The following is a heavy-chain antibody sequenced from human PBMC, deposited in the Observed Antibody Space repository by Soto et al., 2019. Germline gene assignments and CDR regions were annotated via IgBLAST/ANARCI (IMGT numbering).Heavy chain of an antibody. V-gene: IGHV3-74*01. CDR1: GLAFSTYW. D-gene: IGHD4-17*01. J-gene: IGHJ5*02. CDR2: INFDGSTT. CDR3: ARDLSLTISNWFDP. Sequence: GGSLRLSCEVSGLAFSTYWMHWVRQAPGKGLVWVARINFDGSTTTYADSVKGRFIISRDNAKNTLFVQMDSLRVDDTAVYYCARDLSLTISNWFDPWGQGTLVTVSS.